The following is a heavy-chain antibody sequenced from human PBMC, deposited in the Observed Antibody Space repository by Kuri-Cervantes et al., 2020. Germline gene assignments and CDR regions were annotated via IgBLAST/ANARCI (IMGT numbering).Heavy chain of an antibody. J-gene: IGHJ5*02. CDR1: GGSISSSSYY. Sequence: SETLSLTCTVSGGSISSSSYYWGWIRQPPGKGLEWIGSIYYSGSTYYNPSLKSRVTLSVDTSKNQFSLKLSSVTAADTAVYYCARLVFSVRGRFDPWGQGTLVTVSS. D-gene: IGHD3-10*01. CDR3: ARLVFSVRGRFDP. V-gene: IGHV4-39*07. CDR2: IYYSGST.